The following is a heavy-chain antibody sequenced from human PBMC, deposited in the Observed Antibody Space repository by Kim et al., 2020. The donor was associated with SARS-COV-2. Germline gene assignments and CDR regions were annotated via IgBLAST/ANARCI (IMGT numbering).Heavy chain of an antibody. CDR2: INPSGGST. V-gene: IGHV1-46*01. D-gene: IGHD3-3*01. CDR3: ARDRYRFLEYYGMDV. Sequence: ASVKVSCKASGYTFTSYYMHWVRQAPGQGLEWMGIINPSGGSTSYAQKFQGRVTMTRDTSTSTVYMELSSLRSEDTAVYYCARDRYRFLEYYGMDVWGQGTTVTVSS. CDR1: GYTFTSYY. J-gene: IGHJ6*02.